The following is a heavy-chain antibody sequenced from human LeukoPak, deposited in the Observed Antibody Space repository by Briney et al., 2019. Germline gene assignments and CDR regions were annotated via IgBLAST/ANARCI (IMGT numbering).Heavy chain of an antibody. CDR2: IVVGSGNT. J-gene: IGHJ4*02. D-gene: IGHD4-11*01. CDR1: GFTFTNSA. Sequence: SVKVSCKASGFTFTNSAVQWVRQARGQRLEWIGWIVVGSGNTNYAQKFQERVTITGDMSTSTAYLELSSLRSEDTAVYYCAADLPYSNYGPLDYWGQGTLVTVSS. CDR3: AADLPYSNYGPLDY. V-gene: IGHV1-58*01.